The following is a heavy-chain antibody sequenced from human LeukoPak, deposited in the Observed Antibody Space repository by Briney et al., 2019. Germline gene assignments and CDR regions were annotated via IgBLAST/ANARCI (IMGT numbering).Heavy chain of an antibody. V-gene: IGHV4-4*07. D-gene: IGHD5-18*01. CDR3: ASSVDTAMVGGY. Sequence: SETLSLTCTVSGGSISSYYWNWSRQPSGKGLEWIGHIYTSGSANYNPALKSRVSMSVGTSKNQFFLKLSSVTAADTAVYYCASSVDTAMVGGYWGQGTLVTVSS. J-gene: IGHJ4*02. CDR2: IYTSGSA. CDR1: GGSISSYY.